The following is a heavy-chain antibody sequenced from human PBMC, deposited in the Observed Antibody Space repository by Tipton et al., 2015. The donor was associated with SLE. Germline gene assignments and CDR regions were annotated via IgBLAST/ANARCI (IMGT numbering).Heavy chain of an antibody. D-gene: IGHD6-19*01. V-gene: IGHV3-30-3*01. CDR2: ISYDGSNK. Sequence: SLRLSCAASGFTFSSYAMHWVRQAPGKGLEWVAVISYDGSNKYYADSVKGRFTISRDNAKNSLYLQMNSLRAEDTAVYYCARDSSSGWIFDYWGQGTLVTVSS. CDR3: ARDSSSGWIFDY. CDR1: GFTFSSYA. J-gene: IGHJ4*02.